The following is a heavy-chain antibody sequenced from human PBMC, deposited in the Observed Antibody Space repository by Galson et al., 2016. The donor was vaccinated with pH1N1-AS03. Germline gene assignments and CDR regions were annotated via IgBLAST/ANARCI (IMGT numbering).Heavy chain of an antibody. V-gene: IGHV3-23*01. J-gene: IGHJ1*01. CDR2: INAGGDLT. D-gene: IGHD3-10*01. Sequence: SLRLSCAGSGFTFNKYAMSWVRQTPERGLEWISNINAGGDLTNYADSVKGRFTMSRDNSKDTLYLDMNTLRADDTAIYYCARDALEWTVRGQLVNWGQGTLVTVSS. CDR3: ARDALEWTVRGQLVN. CDR1: GFTFNKYA.